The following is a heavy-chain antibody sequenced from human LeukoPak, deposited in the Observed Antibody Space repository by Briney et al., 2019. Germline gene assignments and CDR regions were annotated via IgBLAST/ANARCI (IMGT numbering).Heavy chain of an antibody. Sequence: SGGSLRLSCAASGFTFSDYSMNWVRQAPGKGLEWVSSISSSSSYISYAASLKGRFTISRDNAKNSLYLQMNSLRAEDTAVYYCARDILTGYYRRGNWFDPWGQGTLVTVSS. CDR3: ARDILTGYYRRGNWFDP. CDR2: ISSSSSYI. CDR1: GFTFSDYS. J-gene: IGHJ5*02. D-gene: IGHD3-9*01. V-gene: IGHV3-21*01.